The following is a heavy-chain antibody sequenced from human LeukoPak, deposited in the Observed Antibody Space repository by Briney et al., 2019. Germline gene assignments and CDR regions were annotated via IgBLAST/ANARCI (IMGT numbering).Heavy chain of an antibody. D-gene: IGHD1-1*01. V-gene: IGHV1-46*01. CDR1: GYTFTSYY. J-gene: IGHJ5*02. Sequence: GASVKVSCKASGYTFTSYYMHWVRQAPGQGLEWMGIINPSGGSTSYAQKFQGRVTMTRDMSTSTVYMELSSLRSEDTAVYYCARDLSGAGTDLYNWFDPWGQGTLVTVSS. CDR3: ARDLSGAGTDLYNWFDP. CDR2: INPSGGST.